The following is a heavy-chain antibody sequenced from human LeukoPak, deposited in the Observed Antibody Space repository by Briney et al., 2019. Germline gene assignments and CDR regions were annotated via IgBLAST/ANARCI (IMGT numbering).Heavy chain of an antibody. Sequence: PGGSLRLSCAASGFTFSSYWMHWVRQAPGEGLVWVSRINSDGSSTSYADSVKGRFTISRDNAKNTLYLQMNSLRAEDTAVYYCARDSGQDDFWSGYYSHYMDVWGKGTTVTVSS. CDR2: INSDGSST. J-gene: IGHJ6*03. D-gene: IGHD3-3*01. V-gene: IGHV3-74*01. CDR3: ARDSGQDDFWSGYYSHYMDV. CDR1: GFTFSSYW.